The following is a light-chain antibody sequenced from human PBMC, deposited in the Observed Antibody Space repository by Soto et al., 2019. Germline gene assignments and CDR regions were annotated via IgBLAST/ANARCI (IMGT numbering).Light chain of an antibody. Sequence: SERTRPGSACGSPGQSVTISYKGNKSYVGGDNYVSWYQQYPGKAPKLIIYEVNERPSGVPDRFSGSKSGNTASLTVSGLQSADEADYYCSSYAGSNWYVVGTGPKVTVL. CDR1: KSYVGGDNY. J-gene: IGLJ1*01. CDR2: EVN. V-gene: IGLV2-8*01. CDR3: SSYAGSNWYV.